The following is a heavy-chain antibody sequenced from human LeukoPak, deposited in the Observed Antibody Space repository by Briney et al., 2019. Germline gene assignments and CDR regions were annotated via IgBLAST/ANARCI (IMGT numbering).Heavy chain of an antibody. J-gene: IGHJ4*02. CDR1: GFTFSSYA. V-gene: IGHV3-23*01. CDR3: AKVHMYYYESSGYIDY. CDR2: ISGSGSST. Sequence: GSLRLSCVASGFTFSSYAMSWVRQAPGKGLEWASAISGSGSSTYYSDSVKGGFTISRDNSKNTLYLQMNSLRAEDTAVYYCAKVHMYYYESSGYIDYWGQGTLVTVSS. D-gene: IGHD3-22*01.